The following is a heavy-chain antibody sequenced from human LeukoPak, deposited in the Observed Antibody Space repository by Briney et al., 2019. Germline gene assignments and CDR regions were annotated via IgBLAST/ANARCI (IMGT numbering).Heavy chain of an antibody. Sequence: GASVNVSCKVSGYTLTELSMHWVRQAPGKGLEWMGGFDPEDGETIYAQKFQGRVTMTEDTSTDTAYMELSSLRSEDTAVYYCATTWRDILTGYYPYYYGMDVWGQGTTVTVSS. CDR1: GYTLTELS. J-gene: IGHJ6*02. CDR3: ATTWRDILTGYYPYYYGMDV. V-gene: IGHV1-24*01. D-gene: IGHD3-9*01. CDR2: FDPEDGET.